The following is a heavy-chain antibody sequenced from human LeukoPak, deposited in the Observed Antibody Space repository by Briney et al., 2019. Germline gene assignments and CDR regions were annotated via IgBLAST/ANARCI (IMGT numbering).Heavy chain of an antibody. CDR1: GYSFTSYW. J-gene: IGHJ5*02. D-gene: IGHD3-22*01. Sequence: GESLKISCKGSGYSFTSYWIVWVRQMPGKGLEWMGIIYPGDSDTRYSPSFQGQVTISADKSIRTAYLQWSSLKAAETAISYCARPYYDRSGYAGSDPWGQGTLVTVSS. CDR3: ARPYYDRSGYAGSDP. CDR2: IYPGDSDT. V-gene: IGHV5-51*01.